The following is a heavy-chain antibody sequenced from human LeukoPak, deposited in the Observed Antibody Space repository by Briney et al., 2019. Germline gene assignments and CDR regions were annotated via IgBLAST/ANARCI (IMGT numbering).Heavy chain of an antibody. V-gene: IGHV3-21*01. CDR3: ARETAAGQISFDH. J-gene: IGHJ4*02. D-gene: IGHD6-13*01. CDR2: ISSSSSYI. Sequence: PGGSLRLSCAASGFTFSSYSMNWVRQAPGKGLEWVSSISSSSSYIYYADSVKGRFTISRDNAKNSLYLQMNSLRAEDTAVYYCARETAAGQISFDHWGQGTLVTVSS. CDR1: GFTFSSYS.